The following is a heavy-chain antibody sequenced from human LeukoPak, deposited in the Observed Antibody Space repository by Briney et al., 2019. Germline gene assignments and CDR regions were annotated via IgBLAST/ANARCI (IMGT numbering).Heavy chain of an antibody. Sequence: GESLNTSGKRPEYSFTSYWIGWVRQMPGKGLDWMGIIYPVDSETTNKPSFRGDVTISADKPISTAYLQWSSLKASDTAMYDCATHLGASYYYDSSGYGIDPWGQGTLVTVSS. CDR1: EYSFTSYW. CDR3: ATHLGASYYYDSSGYGIDP. J-gene: IGHJ5*02. V-gene: IGHV5-51*01. CDR2: IYPVDSET. D-gene: IGHD3-22*01.